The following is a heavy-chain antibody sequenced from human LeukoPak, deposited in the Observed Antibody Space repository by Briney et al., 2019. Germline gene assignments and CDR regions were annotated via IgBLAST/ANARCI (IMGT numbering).Heavy chain of an antibody. V-gene: IGHV4-39*07. CDR1: GGSFSSSSYY. CDR2: IYYSGST. Sequence: SETLSLTCAVYGGSFSSSSYYWGWIRQPPGKGLEWIGNIYYSGSTYYNPSLKSRVTISVDTSKNQFSLKLSSVTAADTAVYYCARVGSSGFGRTFRYWGQGTLVTVSS. CDR3: ARVGSSGFGRTFRY. D-gene: IGHD6-19*01. J-gene: IGHJ4*02.